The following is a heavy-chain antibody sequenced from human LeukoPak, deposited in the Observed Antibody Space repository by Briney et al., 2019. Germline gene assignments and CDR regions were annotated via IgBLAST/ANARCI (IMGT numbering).Heavy chain of an antibody. CDR3: AKVGHYDNSGYVDY. CDR2: ISSSGSTI. Sequence: TAGGSLRLPCAASGFTFSDYYMSWIRQAPGKGLEWVSYISSSGSTIYYADSVKGRFTISRDNAKNSLYLQMNSLRPEDTAIYYCAKVGHYDNSGYVDYWGQGTLVTVSS. CDR1: GFTFSDYY. D-gene: IGHD3-22*01. V-gene: IGHV3-11*01. J-gene: IGHJ4*02.